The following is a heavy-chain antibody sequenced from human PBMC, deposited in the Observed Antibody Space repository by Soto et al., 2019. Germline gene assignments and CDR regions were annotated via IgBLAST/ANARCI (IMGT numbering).Heavy chain of an antibody. Sequence: SETLSLTCDVSGASFSRYISTSIRQTPGKGLQWIGQINHSGSANYNPSLKSRVTISVHTSNSQFSLELSSVTAADTAVYYCARSGYSYGPNPLLYWGQGTLVTVSS. CDR1: GASFSRYI. D-gene: IGHD5-18*01. CDR2: INHSGSA. V-gene: IGHV4-34*01. CDR3: ARSGYSYGPNPLLY. J-gene: IGHJ4*02.